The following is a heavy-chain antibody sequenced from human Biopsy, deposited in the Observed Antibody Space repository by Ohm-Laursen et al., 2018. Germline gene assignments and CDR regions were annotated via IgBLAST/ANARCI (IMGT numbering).Heavy chain of an antibody. CDR3: ATDARWNPSLDAFHV. D-gene: IGHD1-1*01. CDR2: IIPFTGVT. Sequence: SVKVSCNASGATVTSYAISWVRQAPGQGLEWMGRIIPFTGVTNYAQNFQGKVTISADKSPPTVYVELSTLKPDDTAVYYCATDARWNPSLDAFHVWGQGTQVTVS. V-gene: IGHV1-69*04. J-gene: IGHJ3*01. CDR1: GATVTSYA.